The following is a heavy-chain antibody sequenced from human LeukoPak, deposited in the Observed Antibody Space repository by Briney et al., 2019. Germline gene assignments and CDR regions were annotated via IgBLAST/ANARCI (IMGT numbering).Heavy chain of an antibody. J-gene: IGHJ6*03. CDR3: AKAQRYGSYYFYMDV. V-gene: IGHV3-9*01. CDR1: GFTFDDYA. Sequence: SLRLSCAASGFTFDDYAMHWVRQAPGKGLEWVSGISWNSGSIGYADSVKGRFTISRDNAKNSLYLQMNSLRAEDTALYYCAKAQRYGSYYFYMDVWGKGTTVTVSS. D-gene: IGHD3-10*01. CDR2: ISWNSGSI.